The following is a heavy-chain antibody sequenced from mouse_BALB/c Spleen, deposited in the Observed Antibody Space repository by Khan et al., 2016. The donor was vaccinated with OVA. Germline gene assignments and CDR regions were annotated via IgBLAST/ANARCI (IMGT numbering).Heavy chain of an antibody. J-gene: IGHJ3*01. Sequence: EVELVESGGGLMKPGGSLKLSCAASGFTFSDYYMYWVRQTPEKRLVWVATISDINSYIYYPDNVKGRFTISRDNAKNNLYLQMNRLKSEDTAMYYCIRGYYGDPFAYWGQGTLVTVSA. V-gene: IGHV5-4*02. D-gene: IGHD2-13*01. CDR2: ISDINSYI. CDR1: GFTFSDYY. CDR3: IRGYYGDPFAY.